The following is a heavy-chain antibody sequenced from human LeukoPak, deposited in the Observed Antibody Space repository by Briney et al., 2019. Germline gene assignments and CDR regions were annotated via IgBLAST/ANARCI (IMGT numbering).Heavy chain of an antibody. CDR3: ARVRSGYYYYMDV. V-gene: IGHV4-39*07. CDR1: GGSISSSSYY. CDR2: IYYSGST. J-gene: IGHJ6*03. D-gene: IGHD1-26*01. Sequence: KASETLSLTCTVSGGSISSSSYYWGWIRQPPGKGLEWIGSIYYSGSTYYNPSLKSRVTISVDTSKNQFSLKLSSVTAADTAVYYCARVRSGYYYYMDVWGKGTTVTISS.